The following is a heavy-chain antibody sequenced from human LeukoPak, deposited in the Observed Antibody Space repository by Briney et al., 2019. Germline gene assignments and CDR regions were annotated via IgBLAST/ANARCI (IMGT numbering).Heavy chain of an antibody. CDR1: GGSFSGYY. CDR2: INHSGST. V-gene: IGHV4-34*01. CDR3: ARVSGGWPSYYYYMDV. Sequence: WETLSLTCAVYGGSFSGYYWSWIRQPPGKGLEWIGEINHSGSTNYNPSLKSRVTISVDTSKNQFSLKLSSVTAADTAVYYCARVSGGWPSYYYYMDVWGKGTTVTVSS. D-gene: IGHD6-19*01. J-gene: IGHJ6*03.